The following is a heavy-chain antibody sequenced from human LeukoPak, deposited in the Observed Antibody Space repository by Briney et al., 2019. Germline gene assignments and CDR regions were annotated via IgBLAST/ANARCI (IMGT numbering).Heavy chain of an antibody. V-gene: IGHV4-61*01. D-gene: IGHD3-10*01. CDR3: ARDTSYGSGRRYLPTYYYGMDV. CDR1: GGSVSSGSYY. Sequence: ASETLSLTCTVSGGSVSSGSYYWSWIRQPPGKGLEWIGYIYYSGSTNYNPSLKSRVTISVDTSKNQFSLKLSSVTAADTAVYYCARDTSYGSGRRYLPTYYYGMDVWGQGTTVTVSS. J-gene: IGHJ6*02. CDR2: IYYSGST.